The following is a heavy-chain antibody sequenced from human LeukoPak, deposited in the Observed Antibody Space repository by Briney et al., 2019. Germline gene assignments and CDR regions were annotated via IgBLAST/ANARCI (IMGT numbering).Heavy chain of an antibody. CDR1: GFTFSSYS. J-gene: IGHJ4*02. D-gene: IGHD3-22*01. Sequence: GGSLRLSCAASGFTFSSYSMNWVRQAPGKGLEWVSSISSSSSYIYYADSVKGRFTISRDNAKNSLYLQMNSLRAEDTAVYYCARDYDSRGYYFGYWGQGTQVIVSS. CDR3: ARDYDSRGYYFGY. V-gene: IGHV3-21*01. CDR2: ISSSSSYI.